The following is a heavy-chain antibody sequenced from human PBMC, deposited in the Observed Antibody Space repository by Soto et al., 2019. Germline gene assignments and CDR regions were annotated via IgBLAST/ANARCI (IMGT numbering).Heavy chain of an antibody. CDR2: MYYSGST. Sequence: PSETLSLTCTVSGGSISSYYWSWIRQPPGKGLEWIGYMYYSGSTNYNPSLKSRVTISVDTSKNQFSLKLSSVTAADTAVYYCARDSSNDFWSGYPSVYYYYMDVWGKGTTVTVSS. D-gene: IGHD3-3*01. CDR1: GGSISSYY. V-gene: IGHV4-59*01. CDR3: ARDSSNDFWSGYPSVYYYYMDV. J-gene: IGHJ6*03.